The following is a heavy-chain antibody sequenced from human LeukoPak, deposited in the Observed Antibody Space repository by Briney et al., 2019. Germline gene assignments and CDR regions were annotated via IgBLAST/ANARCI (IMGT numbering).Heavy chain of an antibody. CDR2: ISGSGGST. J-gene: IGHJ4*02. D-gene: IGHD4-17*01. CDR3: AKDPLATVTIFDY. V-gene: IGHV3-23*01. Sequence: GGSLRLSCAASGFTFSSYAMSWVRQAPGKGLGWVSAISGSGGSTYYADSVKGRFTISRDNSKNTLYLQMNSLRAEDTAVYYCAKDPLATVTIFDYWGQGTLVTVSS. CDR1: GFTFSSYA.